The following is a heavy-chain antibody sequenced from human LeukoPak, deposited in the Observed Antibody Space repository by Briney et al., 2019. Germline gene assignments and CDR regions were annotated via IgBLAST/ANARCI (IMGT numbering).Heavy chain of an antibody. J-gene: IGHJ4*02. CDR2: IKEDGSEK. CDR1: GFIFSPIW. D-gene: IGHD5-12*01. CDR3: ARLRPLRQLDY. V-gene: IGHV3-7*01. Sequence: GGSLRLSCAASGFIFSPIWMSWVRQAPGKGLEWVASIKEDGSEKYYVDSVKGRFTISRDNAKNSLYLQMNSLRAEDTAVYYCARLRPLRQLDYWGQGTLVAVSS.